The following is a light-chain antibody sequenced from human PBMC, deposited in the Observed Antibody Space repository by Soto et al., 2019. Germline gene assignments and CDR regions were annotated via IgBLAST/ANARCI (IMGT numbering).Light chain of an antibody. V-gene: IGKV3-20*01. CDR3: QQYASSPRS. CDR1: QSVSTNF. CDR2: SAS. J-gene: IGKJ1*01. Sequence: QSQHTLTLSPGRQVSFSSRASQSVSTNFLAWYHQKPGQAPRLLMQSASSRATGIPDRVSGSGSGTDFNLTISRLEPEDFGVYYCQQYASSPRSFGQGTKV.